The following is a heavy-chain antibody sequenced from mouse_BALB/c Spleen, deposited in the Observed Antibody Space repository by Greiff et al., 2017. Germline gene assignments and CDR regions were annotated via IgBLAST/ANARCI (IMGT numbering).Heavy chain of an antibody. CDR1: GYSITSDYA. V-gene: IGHV3-2*02. J-gene: IGHJ3*01. CDR2: ISYSGST. D-gene: IGHD2-4*01. CDR3: ARGDYDGSWFAY. Sequence: EVHLVESGPGLVKPSQSLSLTCTVTGYSITSDYAWNWIRQFPGNKLEWMGYISYSGSTSYNPSLKSRISITRDTSKNQFFLQLNSVTTEDTATYYCARGDYDGSWFAYWGQGTLVTVSA.